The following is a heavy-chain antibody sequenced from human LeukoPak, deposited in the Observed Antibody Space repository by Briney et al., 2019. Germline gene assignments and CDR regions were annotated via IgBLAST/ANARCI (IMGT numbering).Heavy chain of an antibody. CDR3: ASYDSSGSPRTRPARGAFDI. J-gene: IGHJ3*02. V-gene: IGHV3-7*03. CDR1: GFTFSSYW. CDR2: IKQDGSEK. Sequence: GGSLRLSCAASGFTFSSYWMSWVRQAPGKGLEWVANIKQDGSEKYYVDSVKGRFTISRDNAKNSLYLQMNSLRAEDTAVYYCASYDSSGSPRTRPARGAFDIWGQGTMVTVSS. D-gene: IGHD3-22*01.